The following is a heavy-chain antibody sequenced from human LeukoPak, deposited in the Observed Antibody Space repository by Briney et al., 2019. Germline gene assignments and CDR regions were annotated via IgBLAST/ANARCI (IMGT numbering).Heavy chain of an antibody. CDR2: IKSKADGGTA. J-gene: IGHJ4*02. D-gene: IGHD5-12*01. Sequence: GGSLRLACAASGLILSQAWVNWVRQAPGKGLEWVGRIKSKADGGTADYAAPVKGRFSISRDNSKDTVYLQMNSLKTEDTAVYYCATDTGYTGYYEPFDYWGQGTVVTVSS. V-gene: IGHV3-15*01. CDR3: ATDTGYTGYYEPFDY. CDR1: GLILSQAW.